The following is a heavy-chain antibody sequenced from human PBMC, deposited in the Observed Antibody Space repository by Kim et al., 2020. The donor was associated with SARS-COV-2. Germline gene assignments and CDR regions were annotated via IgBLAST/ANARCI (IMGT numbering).Heavy chain of an antibody. Sequence: ASVKVSCKASGYTFTSYYMHWVRQAPGQGLEWMGIINPSGGSTSYAQKFQGRVTMTRDTSTSTVYMELSSLRSEDTAVYYCARGGHYGSGSYYQFDYWGQGTLVTVSS. J-gene: IGHJ4*02. CDR1: GYTFTSYY. V-gene: IGHV1-46*01. CDR3: ARGGHYGSGSYYQFDY. CDR2: INPSGGST. D-gene: IGHD3-10*01.